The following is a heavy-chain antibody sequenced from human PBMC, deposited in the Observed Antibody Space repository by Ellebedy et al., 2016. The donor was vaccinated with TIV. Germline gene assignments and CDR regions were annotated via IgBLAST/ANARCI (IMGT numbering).Heavy chain of an antibody. CDR2: IIPIFGTA. J-gene: IGHJ4*02. V-gene: IGHV1-69*13. CDR1: GCTFSSYA. Sequence: SVQVSCXASGCTFSSYAISWVRQAPGQGLEWMGGIIPIFGTANYAQKFQGRVTITADESTSTAYMELSSLRSEDTAVYYCARALYGSGQTFDYWGQGTLVTVSS. D-gene: IGHD3-10*01. CDR3: ARALYGSGQTFDY.